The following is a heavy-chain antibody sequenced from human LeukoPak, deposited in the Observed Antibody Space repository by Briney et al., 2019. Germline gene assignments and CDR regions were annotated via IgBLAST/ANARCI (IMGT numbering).Heavy chain of an antibody. D-gene: IGHD2-15*01. Sequence: GGSLRLSCAASGFTFSSYSMNWVRQAPGKGLEWVSYISSSSTIYYADSVKGRFTISRDNAQNSLYLQMNSLRAEDTAVYYCGRVDYYYAMDVWGQGTTVTVSS. J-gene: IGHJ6*02. CDR1: GFTFSSYS. CDR3: GRVDYYYAMDV. CDR2: ISSSSTI. V-gene: IGHV3-48*04.